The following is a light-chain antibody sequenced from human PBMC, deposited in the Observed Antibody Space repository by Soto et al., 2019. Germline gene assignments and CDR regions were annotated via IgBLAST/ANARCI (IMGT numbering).Light chain of an antibody. V-gene: IGKV3-15*01. Sequence: EIVMTQSPATLSVSPGERATLSCRANQSVSSNLAWYQQKPGQAPRLLIYGASTRATGIPARFSGSGSGTEFTLTISSLQSEDFAVYYCQQYNNWSWTFGQGTKVEIK. J-gene: IGKJ1*01. CDR1: QSVSSN. CDR3: QQYNNWSWT. CDR2: GAS.